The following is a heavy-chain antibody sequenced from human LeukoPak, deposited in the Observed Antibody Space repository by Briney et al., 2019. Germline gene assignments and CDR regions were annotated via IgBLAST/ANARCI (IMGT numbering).Heavy chain of an antibody. CDR1: GFTFSSHA. Sequence: QSGGSLRLSCAAFGFTFSSHAMHWVRQAPGKGLKWVAVISYDGSNKYHADSVKGRFTISRDNSKNTLYLQMNRLRAEDTAVYYCARDWAGSSSWDYYFDYWGQGTLVTVSS. J-gene: IGHJ4*02. CDR3: ARDWAGSSSWDYYFDY. V-gene: IGHV3-30*04. D-gene: IGHD6-13*01. CDR2: ISYDGSNK.